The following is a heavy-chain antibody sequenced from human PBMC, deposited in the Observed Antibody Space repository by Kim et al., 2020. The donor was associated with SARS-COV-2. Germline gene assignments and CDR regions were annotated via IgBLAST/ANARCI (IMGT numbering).Heavy chain of an antibody. J-gene: IGHJ5*02. V-gene: IGHV4-34*01. Sequence: SNPSLKSRLTISVDPSKNQFSLNLKSVTAADTAVYYCAKPGAVRYNWFDPWSQGTLVTVSS. CDR3: AKPGAVRYNWFDP. D-gene: IGHD3-10*02.